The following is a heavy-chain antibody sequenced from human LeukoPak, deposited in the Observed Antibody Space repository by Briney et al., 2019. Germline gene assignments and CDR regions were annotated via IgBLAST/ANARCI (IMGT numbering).Heavy chain of an antibody. D-gene: IGHD3-10*01. V-gene: IGHV3-48*01. J-gene: IGHJ4*02. CDR1: GFTFSSYS. CDR2: ISSSSSTI. Sequence: GGSLRLSCAASGFTFSSYSMNWVRQAPGKGLEWVSYISSSSSTIHYADSVKGRFTISRDNAKNSLYLQMNSLRAEDTAVYYCARQHVSYGSGSYPTRDYWGQGTLVTVSS. CDR3: ARQHVSYGSGSYPTRDY.